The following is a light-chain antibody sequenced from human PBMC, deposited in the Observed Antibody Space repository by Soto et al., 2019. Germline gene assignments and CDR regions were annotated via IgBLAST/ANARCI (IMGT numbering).Light chain of an antibody. J-gene: IGKJ2*01. Sequence: EIVLTQSPGTLSLSPGERATLSCRASQSVSSSYLAWYQQKPGQAPRLLIYGASSRPTGIPDRFSGSGSGTDFPLTISRLEPEDFAVYYCQQYGSSPQTFGQGTNLEIK. CDR3: QQYGSSPQT. CDR1: QSVSSSY. CDR2: GAS. V-gene: IGKV3-20*01.